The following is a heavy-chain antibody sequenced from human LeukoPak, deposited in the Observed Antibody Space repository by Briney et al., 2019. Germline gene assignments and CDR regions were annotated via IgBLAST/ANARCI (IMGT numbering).Heavy chain of an antibody. CDR1: EFSLSNARMG. Sequence: SGPTLVNPTETLTLTCTVSEFSLSNARMGVSWIRQPPGKALEWLAHIFSNDENSYSTSLKSRLTISKDTSKSQVVLTMTSMDPVDTATYYCARIQYTSGWTFDYWGQGTLVTVSS. V-gene: IGHV2-26*01. D-gene: IGHD6-19*01. CDR2: IFSNDEN. J-gene: IGHJ4*02. CDR3: ARIQYTSGWTFDY.